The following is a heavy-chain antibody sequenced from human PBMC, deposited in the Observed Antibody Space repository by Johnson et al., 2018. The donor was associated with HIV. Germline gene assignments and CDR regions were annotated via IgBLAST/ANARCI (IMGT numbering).Heavy chain of an antibody. CDR1: GFTFSSYW. Sequence: EVQLVESGGGLVQPGGSLRLSCAASGFTFSSYWMSWVRQAPGKGLEWVANIKQDGSEKYYGDSVKGRFTISRENSKNTLYLQMNSLRAEDTAVYYCAKVGATVVTPRGEAFDIWGQGAMVTVSS. V-gene: IGHV3-7*01. J-gene: IGHJ3*02. D-gene: IGHD4-23*01. CDR3: AKVGATVVTPRGEAFDI. CDR2: IKQDGSEK.